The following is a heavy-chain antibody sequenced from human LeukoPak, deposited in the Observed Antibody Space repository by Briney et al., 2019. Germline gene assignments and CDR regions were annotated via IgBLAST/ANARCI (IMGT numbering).Heavy chain of an antibody. CDR2: ISGSGGDT. Sequence: PGGSLRLSCAASGFTFSNYAMNWVRQAPGKGLEWVSAISGSGGDTAYVDSVKDRFTISRDNSENTLYLQMNSLRAEDTAVYYCAKDHYGGNHYYYGRDVWGQGTTVTVSS. CDR3: AKDHYGGNHYYYGRDV. CDR1: GFTFSNYA. V-gene: IGHV3-23*01. D-gene: IGHD4-23*01. J-gene: IGHJ6*02.